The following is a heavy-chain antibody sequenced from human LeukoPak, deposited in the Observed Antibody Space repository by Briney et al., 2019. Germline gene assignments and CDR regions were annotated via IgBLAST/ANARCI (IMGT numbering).Heavy chain of an antibody. CDR2: INPNNGGT. V-gene: IGHV1-2*02. CDR1: GYTFTDYY. J-gene: IGHJ4*02. D-gene: IGHD1-26*01. Sequence: ASVKVSCKASGYTFTDYYIHWVRQAPGQGLEWMGWINPNNGGTKSAQKFQGRVTVTRDTSISTAYMELSRLSSDDTAVYYCARGLGATTFADFDYWGQGTLVTVSS. CDR3: ARGLGATTFADFDY.